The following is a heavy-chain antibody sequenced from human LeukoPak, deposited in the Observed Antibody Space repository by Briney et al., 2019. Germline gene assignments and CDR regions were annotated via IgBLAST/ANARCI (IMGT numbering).Heavy chain of an antibody. CDR2: IYWDDDK. V-gene: IGHV2-5*02. CDR1: GGSISSSSYY. D-gene: IGHD6-19*01. Sequence: TLSLTCTVSGGSISSSSYYWGWIRQPPGKGLEWLALIYWDDDKRYSPSLKSRLTITKDTSKNQIILTLTNMDPVDTATYYCAHIRSSGWFGPLDYWGQGTLVTVSS. J-gene: IGHJ4*02. CDR3: AHIRSSGWFGPLDY.